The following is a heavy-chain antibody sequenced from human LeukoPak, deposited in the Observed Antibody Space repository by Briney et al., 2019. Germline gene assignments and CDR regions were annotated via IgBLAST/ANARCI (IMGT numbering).Heavy chain of an antibody. CDR2: ISDDSNTI. CDR1: GFSLTRDN. J-gene: IGHJ4*02. V-gene: IGHV3-48*01. CDR3: ARVGAGWYKYLDY. Sequence: GGSLRLSCVASGFSLTRDNFNWVRQAPGKGLEWLSYISDDSNTIYYADSVDGRFTVSRDNAKNSLYLQMNGLRAEDTAVYYCARVGAGWYKYLDYWGQGTLVTVSS. D-gene: IGHD6-19*01.